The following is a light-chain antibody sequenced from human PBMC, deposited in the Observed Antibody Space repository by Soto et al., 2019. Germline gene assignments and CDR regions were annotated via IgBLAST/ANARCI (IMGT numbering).Light chain of an antibody. V-gene: IGKV1-39*01. J-gene: IGKJ2*01. CDR2: DAS. CDR1: QTISTY. Sequence: DIQMTQSPSSLSASVGDRVTITCRASQTISTYLNWYQQKPGKAPRLLIYDASSLLSGVPSRFSGSGSGTDFTLTIASLQPEDFSTYYCQQSDSTPYTFGQGTRGDIK. CDR3: QQSDSTPYT.